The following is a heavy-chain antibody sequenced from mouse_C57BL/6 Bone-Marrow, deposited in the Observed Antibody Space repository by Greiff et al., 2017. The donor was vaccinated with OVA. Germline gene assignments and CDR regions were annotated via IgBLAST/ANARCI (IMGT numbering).Heavy chain of an antibody. V-gene: IGHV7-3*01. CDR2: IRNKANGYTT. J-gene: IGHJ4*01. D-gene: IGHD1-1*01. CDR3: ARSPSDYYGSSSYAMDY. CDR1: GFTFTDYY. Sequence: EVQLVESGGGLVQPGGSLSLSCAASGFTFTDYYMSWVRQPPGKALEWLGFIRNKANGYTTEYSASVKGRFTISRDNSQSILYLQMNALRAEDSATYYCARSPSDYYGSSSYAMDYWGQGTSVTVSS.